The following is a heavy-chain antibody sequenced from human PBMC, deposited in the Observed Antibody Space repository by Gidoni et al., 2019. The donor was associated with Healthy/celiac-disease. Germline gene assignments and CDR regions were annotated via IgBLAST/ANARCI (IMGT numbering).Heavy chain of an antibody. V-gene: IGHV1-69*06. CDR1: GGTCSSYA. CDR2: IIPIFGTA. CDR3: ASSSFDWNDQGDAFDI. Sequence: QVQLVQSGAEVKKPGSAVKVSCKASGGTCSSYAISWVRQAPGQGLEWMGGIIPIFGTANYAQKFQGRVTITADKSTSTAYMELSSLRSEDTAVYYCASSSFDWNDQGDAFDIWGQGTMVTVSS. J-gene: IGHJ3*02. D-gene: IGHD1-1*01.